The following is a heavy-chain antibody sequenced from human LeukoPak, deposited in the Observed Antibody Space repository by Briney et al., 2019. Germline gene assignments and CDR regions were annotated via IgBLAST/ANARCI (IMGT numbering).Heavy chain of an antibody. J-gene: IGHJ5*02. CDR1: GGSISSSSYH. Sequence: PSETLSLTCTVSGGSISSSSYHWGWIRQPPGKGLEWIGSIYYSGNTYYNPSLKSRVTISVDTSKNQFSLKLSSVTAADTAVYYCARAVTMVLLRGKMYNWFDPWGQGTLVTVSS. CDR3: ARAVTMVLLRGKMYNWFDP. CDR2: IYYSGNT. V-gene: IGHV4-39*01. D-gene: IGHD3-10*01.